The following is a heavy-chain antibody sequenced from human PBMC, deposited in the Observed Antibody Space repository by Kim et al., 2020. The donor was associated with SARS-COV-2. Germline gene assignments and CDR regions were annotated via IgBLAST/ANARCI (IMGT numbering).Heavy chain of an antibody. CDR3: AREDYGDYGGYFQH. Sequence: SVKVSCKASGGTFSSYAISWVRQAPGQGLEWMGGIIPIFGTANYAQKFQGRVTITADESTSTAYMELSSLRSEDTAVYYCAREDYGDYGGYFQHWGQGTLVTVSS. CDR1: GGTFSSYA. CDR2: IIPIFGTA. V-gene: IGHV1-69*13. D-gene: IGHD4-17*01. J-gene: IGHJ1*01.